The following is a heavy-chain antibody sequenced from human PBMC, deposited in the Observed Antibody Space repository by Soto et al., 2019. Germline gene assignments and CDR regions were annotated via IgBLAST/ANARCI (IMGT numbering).Heavy chain of an antibody. CDR3: ARPYYDFWSGYYSPYGMDV. CDR2: ISGSGGST. Sequence: GGSLRLSCAASGFTFSSYAMNWVRQGPGKGLEWVSVISGSGGSTYYADSVKGRFTISRDNSKNTLYLQMNSLRAEDSAVYYCARPYYDFWSGYYSPYGMDVWGQGTTVTVSS. V-gene: IGHV3-23*01. CDR1: GFTFSSYA. J-gene: IGHJ6*02. D-gene: IGHD3-3*01.